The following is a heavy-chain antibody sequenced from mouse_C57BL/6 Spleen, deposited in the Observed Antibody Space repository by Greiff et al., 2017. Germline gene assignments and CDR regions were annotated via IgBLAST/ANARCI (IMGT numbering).Heavy chain of an antibody. J-gene: IGHJ2*01. D-gene: IGHD1-1*01. CDR3: ARDYSGSSYGY. Sequence: VQLQQPGAELVKPGASVKLSCKASGYTFTSYWMHWVKQRPGQGLEWIGMIHPNSGSTNYNEKFKSKATLTVDKSSSTAYMQLSSLTSEDAAVYCGARDYSGSSYGYWGQGTTLTVSS. CDR1: GYTFTSYW. CDR2: IHPNSGST. V-gene: IGHV1-64*01.